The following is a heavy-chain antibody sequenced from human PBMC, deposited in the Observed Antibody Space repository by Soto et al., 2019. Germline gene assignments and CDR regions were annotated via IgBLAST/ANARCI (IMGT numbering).Heavy chain of an antibody. CDR1: VFTFSSYE. CDR3: AQGDYYYGMDV. CDR2: ISSSGSTI. J-gene: IGHJ6*02. Sequence: PWWSLRLSCSASVFTFSSYEMSWFRQAPGKGLEWLSYISSSGSTIYYADSVKGRFTISRDNAKDSLYLQMNSLRAEDTAVYYCAQGDYYYGMDVWGQGATVTVSS. V-gene: IGHV3-48*03.